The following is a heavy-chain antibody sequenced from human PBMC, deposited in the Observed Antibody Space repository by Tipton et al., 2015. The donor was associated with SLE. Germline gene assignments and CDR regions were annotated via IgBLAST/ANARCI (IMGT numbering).Heavy chain of an antibody. CDR1: GGSVTSSSYH. Sequence: TLSLTCTVSGGSVTSSSYHWGWIRQSPGKGLEWIGNLDYSGTTYYNPSLQRRVTISLDTSTNRLSLKLSSVIAADTAVYYCATDFRTFGNWFDPWGQGTLVTVSS. V-gene: IGHV4-39*07. CDR2: LDYSGTT. J-gene: IGHJ5*02. CDR3: ATDFRTFGNWFDP. D-gene: IGHD3-16*01.